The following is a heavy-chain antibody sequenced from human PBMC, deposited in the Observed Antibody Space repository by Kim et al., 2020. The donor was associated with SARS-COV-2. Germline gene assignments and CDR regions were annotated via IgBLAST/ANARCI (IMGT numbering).Heavy chain of an antibody. Sequence: SETLSLTCAVSGGSISSSNWWSWVRQPPGKGLEWIGEIYHSGSTNYNPSLKSRVTISVDKSKNQFSLKLSSVTAADTAVYYCARVTDSGRSWYKGYFDYWGQGTLVTVSS. J-gene: IGHJ4*02. V-gene: IGHV4-4*02. D-gene: IGHD6-13*01. CDR1: GGSISSSNW. CDR3: ARVTDSGRSWYKGYFDY. CDR2: IYHSGST.